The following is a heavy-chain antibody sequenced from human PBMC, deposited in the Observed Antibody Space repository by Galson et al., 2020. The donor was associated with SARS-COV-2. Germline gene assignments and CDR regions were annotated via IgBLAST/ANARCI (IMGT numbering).Heavy chain of an antibody. CDR1: GGSFSGYY. D-gene: IGHD6-13*01. V-gene: IGHV4-34*01. CDR3: ARGRRWYFPFDY. J-gene: IGHJ4*02. CDR2: INHSGST. Sequence: SETLSLTCAVYGGSFSGYYWSWIRQPPGKGLEWIGEINHSGSTNYNPSLKSRVTISVDTSKNQFSLKLSSVTAADTAVYYCARGRRWYFPFDYWGQGTLVTVSS.